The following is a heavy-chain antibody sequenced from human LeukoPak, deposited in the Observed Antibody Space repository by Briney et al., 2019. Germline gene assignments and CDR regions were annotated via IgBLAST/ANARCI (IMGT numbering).Heavy chain of an antibody. CDR1: GGSFSGYY. J-gene: IGHJ6*03. Sequence: SETLSLTCAVYGGSFSGYYWSWIRQPPGKGLEWIGEINHSGSTNYNPSLKSRVTISVDTSKNQFSLKLSSVTAADTAVYYCARVPHYYYYYYMDVWGKGTTVTASS. CDR3: ARVPHYYYYYYMDV. CDR2: INHSGST. V-gene: IGHV4-34*01.